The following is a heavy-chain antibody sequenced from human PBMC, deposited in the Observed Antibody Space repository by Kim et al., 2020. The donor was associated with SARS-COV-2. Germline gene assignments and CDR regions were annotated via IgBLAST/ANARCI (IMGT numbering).Heavy chain of an antibody. J-gene: IGHJ3*02. D-gene: IGHD1-26*01. V-gene: IGHV3-23*01. Sequence: GGSLRLSCAASGFTFSSYAMSWVRQAPGKGLEWVSAISGSGGSTYYADSVKGRFTISRDNSKNTLYLQMNSLRAEDTAVYYCAKTSGSYFPVPGDAFDIWGQGTMVTVSS. CDR2: ISGSGGST. CDR3: AKTSGSYFPVPGDAFDI. CDR1: GFTFSSYA.